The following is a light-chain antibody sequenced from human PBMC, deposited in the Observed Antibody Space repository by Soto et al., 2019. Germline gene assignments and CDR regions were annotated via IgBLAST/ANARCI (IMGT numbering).Light chain of an antibody. CDR1: QTINNN. CDR3: QHYNNGPR. J-gene: IGKJ1*01. Sequence: EIVMTQSPATLSVSPGARATLSCRASQTINNNLAWYQQKPGQAPRLLIYGASRRATGVPARFSGSGSGTEFTLTISSLQSEDFAVYYCQHYNNGPRFGQGTKVDIK. CDR2: GAS. V-gene: IGKV3-15*01.